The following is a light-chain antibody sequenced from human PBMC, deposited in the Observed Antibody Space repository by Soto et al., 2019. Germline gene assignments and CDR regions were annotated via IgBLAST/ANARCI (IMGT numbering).Light chain of an antibody. CDR2: DNN. CDR3: QSYDSSLSGYV. V-gene: IGLV1-40*01. Sequence: QSVLSQPPSVSAAPGQRVTISCTGGSSNIGAAFDVHWYQHFPGTAPKLLIYDNNIRPSGVPDRFSGSKSGTSASLAITGLQAEDEADYYCQSYDSSLSGYVFGTGTKLTVL. CDR1: SSNIGAAFD. J-gene: IGLJ1*01.